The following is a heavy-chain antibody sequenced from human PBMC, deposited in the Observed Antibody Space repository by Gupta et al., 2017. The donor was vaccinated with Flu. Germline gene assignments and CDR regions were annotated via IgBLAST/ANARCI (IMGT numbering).Heavy chain of an antibody. J-gene: IGHJ6*02. CDR2: NCYGWCT. V-gene: IGHV3-13*04. CDR1: GFTFSSYD. Sequence: EVQLVESGGGLVQPGGSLRLSCAASGFTFSSYDMHWVRQATGQGLEWGLANCYGWCTLYPGSVEGRFTIYRENAKNSLYLQMNSLRAGDTAVYYCARAFSSSSEYYYYYYGMDVWGQGTTVTVSS. CDR3: ARAFSSSSEYYYYYYGMDV. D-gene: IGHD6-6*01.